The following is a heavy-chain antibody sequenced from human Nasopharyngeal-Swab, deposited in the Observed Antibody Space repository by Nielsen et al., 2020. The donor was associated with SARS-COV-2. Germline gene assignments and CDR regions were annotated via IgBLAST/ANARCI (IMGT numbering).Heavy chain of an antibody. J-gene: IGHJ6*03. Sequence: GGSLRLSCKGSGYSFTSYWIGWVRQMPGKGLEWMGIIYPGDSDTRCSPSFQGQVTISADKSISTAYLQWSSLKASDTAMYYCARQGAVAGYYYYYMDVWGKGTTVTVSS. V-gene: IGHV5-51*01. CDR3: ARQGAVAGYYYYYMDV. D-gene: IGHD6-19*01. CDR1: GYSFTSYW. CDR2: IYPGDSDT.